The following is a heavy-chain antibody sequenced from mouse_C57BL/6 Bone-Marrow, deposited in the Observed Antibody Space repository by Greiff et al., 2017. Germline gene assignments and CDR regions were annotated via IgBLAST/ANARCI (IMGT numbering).Heavy chain of an antibody. Sequence: DVMLVESGGGLVKPGGSLKLSCAASGFTFSDYGMHWVRQAPEKGLEWVAYISSGSSTIYYADTVKGRFTISRDNAKNTLFLQMTSLRSEDTAMYYCARRTLITTVVDFAYWGQGTLVTVSA. CDR2: ISSGSSTI. V-gene: IGHV5-17*01. D-gene: IGHD1-1*01. CDR3: ARRTLITTVVDFAY. J-gene: IGHJ3*01. CDR1: GFTFSDYG.